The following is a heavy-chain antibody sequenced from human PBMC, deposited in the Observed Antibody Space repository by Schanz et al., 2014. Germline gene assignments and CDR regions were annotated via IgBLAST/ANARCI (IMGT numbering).Heavy chain of an antibody. D-gene: IGHD3-3*01. J-gene: IGHJ4*02. Sequence: QVQLVQSGAEAKKPGASVRVSCKASGYTFTTYAMSWVRQAPGQGLEWVGWISVYTGNTKYGQKVQGRVTMTADTSKNTAYMELSSLRSDDRAVYYCARDRRFFDRDDLYYFDSWGQGTLVTVSS. V-gene: IGHV1-18*01. CDR3: ARDRRFFDRDDLYYFDS. CDR2: ISVYTGNT. CDR1: GYTFTTYA.